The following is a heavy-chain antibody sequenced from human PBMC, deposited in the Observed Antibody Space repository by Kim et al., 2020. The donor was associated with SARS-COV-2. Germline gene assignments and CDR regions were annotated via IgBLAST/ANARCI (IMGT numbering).Heavy chain of an antibody. Sequence: ASVKVSCKASGYTFTSYDLFWVRQATGQGLELMGWMNPNSGKTGYAQKFQDRITMTRVTSMSTDFLELGTLRYEDTAVYYCARGLFYDMLTGSPQNRGIDYWGQGTLVTVSS. J-gene: IGHJ4*02. CDR3: ARGLFYDMLTGSPQNRGIDY. D-gene: IGHD3-9*01. V-gene: IGHV1-8*01. CDR2: MNPNSGKT. CDR1: GYTFTSYD.